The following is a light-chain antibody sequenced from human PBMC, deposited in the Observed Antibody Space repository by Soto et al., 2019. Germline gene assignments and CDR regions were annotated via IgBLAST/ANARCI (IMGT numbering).Light chain of an antibody. CDR2: AAY. CDR3: QQGHSIPFT. V-gene: IGKV1-39*01. CDR1: QSITNS. J-gene: IGKJ3*01. Sequence: DIQMTQSPSSLSASVGDRVTITCRASQSITNSLNWYQHKPGKAPTLVVYAAYSLQSGVPSRFSGSGSGTDLTLTISSLQPEDFATYFCQQGHSIPFTFGPGTKVDIK.